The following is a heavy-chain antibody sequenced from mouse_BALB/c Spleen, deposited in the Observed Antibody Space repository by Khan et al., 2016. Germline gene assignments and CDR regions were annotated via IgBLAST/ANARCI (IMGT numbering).Heavy chain of an antibody. V-gene: IGHV3-1*02. CDR2: IHYNGST. Sequence: EVQLQESGPDLVKPSQSLSLTCTVTGYSITSGYRWHWIRQFPGNKLEWMGYIHYNGSTNYNPSLKSRISITRDTSKNQFFLQLNSVTTEDTARYYCASPHYYGSDYWGQGTLVTVSA. CDR3: ASPHYYGSDY. CDR1: GYSITSGYR. D-gene: IGHD1-1*01. J-gene: IGHJ3*01.